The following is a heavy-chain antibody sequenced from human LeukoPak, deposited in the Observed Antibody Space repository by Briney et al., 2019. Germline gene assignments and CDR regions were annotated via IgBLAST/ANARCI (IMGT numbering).Heavy chain of an antibody. D-gene: IGHD3-22*01. CDR1: GGSISSYY. CDR3: ARSYYDSSGYYYFDY. V-gene: IGHV4-59*08. J-gene: IGHJ4*02. CDR2: IYYSGST. Sequence: SETLSLTCTVSGGSISSYYWSWIRQPPGKGLEWIGYIYYSGSTNYNPSLKSRVTISVDTSKNQFSLKLSSVTAADTAVYYCARSYYDSSGYYYFDYWGQGTLVTVSS.